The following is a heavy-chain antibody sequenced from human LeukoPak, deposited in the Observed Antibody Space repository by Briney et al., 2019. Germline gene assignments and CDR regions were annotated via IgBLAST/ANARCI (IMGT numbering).Heavy chain of an antibody. J-gene: IGHJ4*02. CDR3: ATNIAAQVDY. D-gene: IGHD6-6*01. Sequence: PGGSLRLSCTASGFTFSSCAMTWVRQAPGKGLEWVSAIIASGGGTYYAESVKGRFTISRDNSKNTLYLQMNSLRAEDTAVYYCATNIAAQVDYWGQGTLVTVSS. CDR2: IIASGGGT. V-gene: IGHV3-23*01. CDR1: GFTFSSCA.